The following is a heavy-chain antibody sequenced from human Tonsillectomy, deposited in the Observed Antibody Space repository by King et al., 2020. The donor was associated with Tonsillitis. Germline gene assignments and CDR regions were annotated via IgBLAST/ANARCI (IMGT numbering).Heavy chain of an antibody. J-gene: IGHJ4*02. CDR1: AFDFTTYA. CDR3: ANYYDSSGYSGVGY. Sequence: VQLVESGGGVVQPGRSLRLSCAASAFDFTTYAMHWVRQAPGKGLEWMAVISSDGTNKYYADSVKGRFTISRDNSKKTLYLQMTSLRAEDTAMYYCANYYDSSGYSGVGYWGQGTLVTVSS. V-gene: IGHV3-30-3*01. CDR2: ISSDGTNK. D-gene: IGHD3-22*01.